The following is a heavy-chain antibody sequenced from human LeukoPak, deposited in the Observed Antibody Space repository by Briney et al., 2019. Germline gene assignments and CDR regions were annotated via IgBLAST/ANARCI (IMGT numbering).Heavy chain of an antibody. D-gene: IGHD3-9*01. V-gene: IGHV3-53*01. Sequence: GSLRLSCAASGFIISRTYMSWVRQAPGKGLEWVSLINKDENTYYADSVKGRFTISRDNSKNTLYLQMNSLRAEDTAVYYCTTGRYDILIPDYFGYWGQGTLVTVSS. J-gene: IGHJ4*02. CDR2: INKDENT. CDR1: GFIISRTY. CDR3: TTGRYDILIPDYFGY.